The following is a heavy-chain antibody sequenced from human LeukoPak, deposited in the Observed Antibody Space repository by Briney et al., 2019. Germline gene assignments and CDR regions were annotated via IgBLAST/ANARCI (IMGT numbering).Heavy chain of an antibody. V-gene: IGHV4-39*01. D-gene: IGHD3-22*01. Sequence: SETLSLTCTVSGGPISSSSYYWGWIRQPPGKGLEWIGSIYYSGSTNYNPSLKSRVTISVDTSKNQFSLKLSSVTAADTAVYYCARHYYDSSGYSRFDAFDIWGQGTMVTVSS. J-gene: IGHJ3*02. CDR3: ARHYYDSSGYSRFDAFDI. CDR2: IYYSGST. CDR1: GGPISSSSYY.